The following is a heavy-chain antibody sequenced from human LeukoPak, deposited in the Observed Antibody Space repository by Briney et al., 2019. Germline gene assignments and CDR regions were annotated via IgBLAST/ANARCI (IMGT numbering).Heavy chain of an antibody. J-gene: IGHJ6*03. Sequence: PGGSLRLSCTVSGFTLSSYEMSWIRQAPGKGLEWVANIKQDGSEKYYVDSVKGRFTISRDNAKNSLYLQMNSLRAEDTAVYYCARDKAYSSSMSRYYYYYMDVWGKGTTVTVSS. CDR3: ARDKAYSSSMSRYYYYYMDV. V-gene: IGHV3-7*01. D-gene: IGHD6-13*01. CDR1: GFTLSSYE. CDR2: IKQDGSEK.